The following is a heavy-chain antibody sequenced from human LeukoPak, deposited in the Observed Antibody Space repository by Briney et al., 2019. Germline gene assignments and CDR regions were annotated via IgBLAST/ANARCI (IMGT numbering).Heavy chain of an antibody. J-gene: IGHJ5*02. CDR2: IYYSGST. V-gene: IGHV4-39*01. Sequence: SETLSLTCTVSGGSISSSSYYWGWIRQPPGKGLEWIGSIYYSGSTYYNPSLKSRVTISVDTSKNQFSLKLRSVTAADTAVYYCARAINWFDPWGQGTLVTVSS. CDR1: GGSISSSSYY. CDR3: ARAINWFDP.